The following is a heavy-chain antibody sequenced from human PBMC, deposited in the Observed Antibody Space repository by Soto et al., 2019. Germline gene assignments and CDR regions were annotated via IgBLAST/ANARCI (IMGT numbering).Heavy chain of an antibody. V-gene: IGHV4-4*07. CDR2: IYTSGST. CDR1: GGSISSYY. Sequence: KSSETLSLTCTVSGGSISSYYWSWIRQPAGKGLEWIGRIYTSGSTNYNPSLKSRVTMSVDTSKNQFSLKLSSVTAADTAVYYCAREGDYYDSSGYSSRPWGQGTLVTV. J-gene: IGHJ4*02. CDR3: AREGDYYDSSGYSSRP. D-gene: IGHD3-22*01.